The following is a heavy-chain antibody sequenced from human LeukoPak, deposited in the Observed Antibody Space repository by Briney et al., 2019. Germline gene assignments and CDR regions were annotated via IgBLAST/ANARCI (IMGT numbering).Heavy chain of an antibody. V-gene: IGHV4-61*02. J-gene: IGHJ3*02. CDR1: GGSISSGSYY. CDR3: ASFMGDNYVNAFDI. CDR2: IYTSGST. Sequence: SETLSLTCTVSGGSISSGSYYWSWIRQPAGKGLEWIGRIYTSGSTNYNPSLKSRVTISVDTSKNQFSLKLSSVTAADTAVYYCASFMGDNYVNAFDIWGQGTMVTVSS. D-gene: IGHD4-11*01.